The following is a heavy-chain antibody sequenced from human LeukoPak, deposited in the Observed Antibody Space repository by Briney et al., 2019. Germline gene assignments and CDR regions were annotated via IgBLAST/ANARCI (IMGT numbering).Heavy chain of an antibody. CDR2: INTNTGNP. D-gene: IGHD4-17*01. CDR1: GYSFTDYV. V-gene: IGHV7-4-1*02. Sequence: ASVKVSCKASGYSFTDYVVSWVRQAPGQGLEWMGWINTNTGNPTYAQGFTGRFVFSLDTSVSTAYLQISSLKAEDTAVYYCARGRGNYGDYTVDYWGQGTLVTVSS. J-gene: IGHJ4*02. CDR3: ARGRGNYGDYTVDY.